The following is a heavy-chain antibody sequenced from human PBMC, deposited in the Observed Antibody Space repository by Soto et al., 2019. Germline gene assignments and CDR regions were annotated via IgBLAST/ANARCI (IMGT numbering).Heavy chain of an antibody. D-gene: IGHD3-10*01. CDR1: GGSISSGGYS. J-gene: IGHJ4*02. CDR2: IYHSGST. CDR3: AREWFGGGVDY. V-gene: IGHV4-30-2*01. Sequence: QLQLQESGSGLVKPSQTLSLTCAVSGGSISSGGYSWSWIRQPPGKGLEWIGYIYHSGSTYYNPSLKGRVPISVDRSKNQFSLKLGSVAAADTAVYYCAREWFGGGVDYWGQGTLVTVSS.